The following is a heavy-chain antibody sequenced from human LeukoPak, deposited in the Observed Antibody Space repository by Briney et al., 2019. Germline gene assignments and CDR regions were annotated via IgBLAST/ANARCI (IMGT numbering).Heavy chain of an antibody. CDR3: AKDMRGGDSSGYYYAGVDY. D-gene: IGHD3-22*01. J-gene: IGHJ4*02. Sequence: GGSLRLSCAASGFTFDDYAMHWVRQAPGKGLEWVSLISWDGGGTYYADSVKGRFTISRDNSKNSLYLQMNSLRAEDTALYYCAKDMRGGDSSGYYYAGVDYWGQGTLVTVSS. CDR2: ISWDGGGT. CDR1: GFTFDDYA. V-gene: IGHV3-43D*03.